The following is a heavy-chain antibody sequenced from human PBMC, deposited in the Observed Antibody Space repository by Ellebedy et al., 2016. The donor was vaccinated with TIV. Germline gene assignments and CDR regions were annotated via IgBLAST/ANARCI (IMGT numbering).Heavy chain of an antibody. Sequence: GGSLRLXXAASGFTFSNYAMSWVRQAPGKGLEWVSAISGSGENTYYADSVKGRFTISKDSSKNTLHLQMNSLRAEDTAIYYCAKDLGKGGGSVFHYWGQGTLVTVSS. V-gene: IGHV3-23*01. J-gene: IGHJ4*02. CDR1: GFTFSNYA. CDR2: ISGSGENT. CDR3: AKDLGKGGGSVFHY. D-gene: IGHD6-25*01.